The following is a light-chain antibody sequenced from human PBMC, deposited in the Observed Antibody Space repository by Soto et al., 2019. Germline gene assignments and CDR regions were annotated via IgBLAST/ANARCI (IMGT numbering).Light chain of an antibody. V-gene: IGKV1-6*02. Sequence: AIQMTQSPASLSASVGDIVTITCRASQGIRNDLGWYQQKPGKAPKFLIYGASSLQSGVPSRFSGSGSGTDFTLTISSLQPEDFATYYCLQDYNYPYTFGQGTKLEVK. CDR2: GAS. J-gene: IGKJ2*01. CDR1: QGIRND. CDR3: LQDYNYPYT.